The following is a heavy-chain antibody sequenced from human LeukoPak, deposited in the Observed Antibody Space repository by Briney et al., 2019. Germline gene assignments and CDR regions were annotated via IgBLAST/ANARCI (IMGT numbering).Heavy chain of an antibody. Sequence: ASVKVSCKASGYTFTSYDITWVRQATGQGLEWMGWMDPNSGNTGYAQKFQGRVTITRNTSISTAYMELSSLRSEDTAVYYCARRIASAVNEFDYWGQGTLVTVSS. CDR2: MDPNSGNT. J-gene: IGHJ4*02. V-gene: IGHV1-8*03. D-gene: IGHD6-13*01. CDR3: ARRIASAVNEFDY. CDR1: GYTFTSYD.